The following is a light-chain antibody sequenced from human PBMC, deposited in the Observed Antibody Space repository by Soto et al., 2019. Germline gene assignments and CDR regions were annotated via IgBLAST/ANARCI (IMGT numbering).Light chain of an antibody. CDR3: QQYETYPTT. CDR2: AAS. Sequence: DIQMTQSPSTLSASVGDRVTITCRASQSVNTWLAWYQQRPGKAPKFLIYAASVLKSGVPSRFSGSGSGTEFTLTISNMQPEDVATYCCQQYETYPTTFGQGTRVEIK. CDR1: QSVNTW. J-gene: IGKJ1*01. V-gene: IGKV1-5*03.